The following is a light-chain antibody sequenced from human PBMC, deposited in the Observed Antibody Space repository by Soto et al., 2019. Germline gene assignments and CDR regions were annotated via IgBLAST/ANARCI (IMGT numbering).Light chain of an antibody. V-gene: IGLV2-23*01. CDR2: EGS. CDR3: CAYAGGDHLFV. Sequence: QSALAQPASVSGSPGQSITISCTGSSSDIGGFGLVSWYRHHPGEAHELIIFEGSKRPSGVSSRFSGSKSGNTASLTISGLQADDEADYYCCAYAGGDHLFVFGAGTKLTVL. CDR1: SSDIGGFGL. J-gene: IGLJ1*01.